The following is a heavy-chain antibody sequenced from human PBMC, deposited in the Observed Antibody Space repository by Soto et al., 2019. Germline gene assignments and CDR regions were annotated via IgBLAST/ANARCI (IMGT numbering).Heavy chain of an antibody. CDR2: INHSGST. Sequence: SETLSLACAVYGGSFSGYYWSWIRQPPGKGLEWIGEINHSGSTNYNPSLKSRVTISVDTSKNQFSLKLSSVTAADTAVYYCARVRVATLKGLAYRGQGTLVTVSS. CDR1: GGSFSGYY. CDR3: ARVRVATLKGLAY. J-gene: IGHJ4*02. D-gene: IGHD5-12*01. V-gene: IGHV4-34*01.